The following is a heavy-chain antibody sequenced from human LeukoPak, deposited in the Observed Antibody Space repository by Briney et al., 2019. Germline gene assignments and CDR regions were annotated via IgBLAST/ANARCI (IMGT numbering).Heavy chain of an antibody. CDR1: GFGFSDYT. CDR2: ISSSSSYI. J-gene: IGHJ4*02. D-gene: IGHD1-26*01. CDR3: AKDKSFSGYSVY. V-gene: IGHV3-21*04. Sequence: GGSLRLSCAASGFGFSDYTMNWVRQAPGKGLEWVSSISSSSSYIYYADSVKGRFTISRDNSKNTLYLQVNSLRAEDTAVYYCAKDKSFSGYSVYWGQGTLVTVSS.